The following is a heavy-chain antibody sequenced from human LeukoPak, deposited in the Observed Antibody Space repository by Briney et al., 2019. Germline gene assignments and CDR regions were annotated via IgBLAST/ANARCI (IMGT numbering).Heavy chain of an antibody. J-gene: IGHJ4*02. D-gene: IGHD3-10*01. CDR3: SKERPEEYYASGSYFDY. Sequence: PRGSLRLSRAASGFTFRSFVMHWVRQAPGKGLEWVAAISYEDGSNKYYADSVKGRFTISRDNSKYTVYLEMNSLRVEDTAMYYCSKERPEEYYASGSYFDYWGQGALVTVSS. V-gene: IGHV3-30*04. CDR2: ISYEDGSNK. CDR1: GFTFRSFV.